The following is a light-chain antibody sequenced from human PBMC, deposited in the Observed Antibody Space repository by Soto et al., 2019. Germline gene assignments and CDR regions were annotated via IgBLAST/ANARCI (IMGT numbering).Light chain of an antibody. Sequence: EIVLTQSPGTLSLSPGERATLSGMASQSVSSSYLAWYQQKPGQAPRLLIYGASSRATGIPDRFSGSGSGTDFTLTISRLEPEDFAVYYCQQYGSSPGITFGQGTRLEIK. CDR2: GAS. CDR1: QSVSSSY. CDR3: QQYGSSPGIT. J-gene: IGKJ5*01. V-gene: IGKV3-20*01.